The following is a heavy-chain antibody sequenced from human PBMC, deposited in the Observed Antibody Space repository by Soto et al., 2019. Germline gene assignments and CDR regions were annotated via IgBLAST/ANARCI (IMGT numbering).Heavy chain of an antibody. J-gene: IGHJ6*02. CDR3: ARRVVTGGSSLRYYYYGMAV. V-gene: IGHV1-69*13. CDR1: GDTFSNYA. CDR2: IIPIFATS. D-gene: IGHD2-15*01. Sequence: GASVKVSCKASGDTFSNYAISWVRQAPGQGLEWIGGIIPIFATSNYAQKFQDRVTITADESSSTAYMDLSSLISDDTAVYYCARRVVTGGSSLRYYYYGMAVWGQGTTVTVSS.